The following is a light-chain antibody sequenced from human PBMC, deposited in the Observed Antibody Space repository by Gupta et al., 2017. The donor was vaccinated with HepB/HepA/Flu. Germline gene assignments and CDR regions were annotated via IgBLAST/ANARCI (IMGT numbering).Light chain of an antibody. J-gene: IGKJ4*01. CDR2: LHS. CDR1: QSLLHHTDEYNH. Sequence: VMTKSPLPLPVTPGEPASISCRSSQSLLHHTDEYNHLDWYLQRPGQSPQLLLYLHSFRAPGVPARFSGRGSGTDFTLHISSVEAEDVGTYYCMQSQEAPLTFGGGTKLEIK. CDR3: MQSQEAPLT. V-gene: IGKV2-28*01.